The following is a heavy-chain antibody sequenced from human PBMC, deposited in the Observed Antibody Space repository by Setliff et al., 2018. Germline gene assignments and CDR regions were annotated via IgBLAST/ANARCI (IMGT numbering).Heavy chain of an antibody. V-gene: IGHV5-51*01. CDR2: IYPGDSDT. CDR1: GYSFTSYW. D-gene: IGHD3-3*01. J-gene: IGHJ3*02. CDR3: ARQAIFGSDAFDI. Sequence: GESLTISCKGSGYSFTSYWIGWVRQMPGKGLEWMGIIYPGDSDTRYSPSFQGQVTISADKSISIAYLQWSSLKASDTAMYYCARQAIFGSDAFDIWGQGTMVTVSS.